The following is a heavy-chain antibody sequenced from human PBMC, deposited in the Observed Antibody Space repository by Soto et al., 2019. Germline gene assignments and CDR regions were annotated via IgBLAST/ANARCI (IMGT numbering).Heavy chain of an antibody. CDR3: ARGRNYDFWSGYYYGMDV. D-gene: IGHD3-3*01. J-gene: IGHJ6*02. CDR1: GGSISSGDYY. Sequence: QVQLQESGPGLVKPSQTLSLTCTVSGGSISSGDYYWSWIRQPPGKGLEWSGYIYYSGSTYYNPSLKSRVTISVDTSKNQFSLKLSSVTAADTAVYYCARGRNYDFWSGYYYGMDVWGQGTTVTVSS. CDR2: IYYSGST. V-gene: IGHV4-30-4*01.